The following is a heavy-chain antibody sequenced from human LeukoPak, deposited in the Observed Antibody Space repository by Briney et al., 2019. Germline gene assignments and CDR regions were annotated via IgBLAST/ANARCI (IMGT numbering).Heavy chain of an antibody. CDR2: IIPIFGTA. Sequence: GASVKVSCKASGGTFSSYAISWVRQAPGQGLEWMGGIIPIFGTANYAQKFQGRVTITTDESTSTAYMELSSLRSENTAVYYCASSGYSSSSGGGTFDYWGQGTLVTVSS. CDR3: ASSGYSSSSGGGTFDY. V-gene: IGHV1-69*05. CDR1: GGTFSSYA. D-gene: IGHD6-6*01. J-gene: IGHJ4*02.